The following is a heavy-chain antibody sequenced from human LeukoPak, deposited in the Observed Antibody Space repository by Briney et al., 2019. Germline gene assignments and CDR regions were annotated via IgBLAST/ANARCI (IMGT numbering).Heavy chain of an antibody. Sequence: GGSLRLSCAASGFTFSSYAMSWVRQAPGKGLEWVSAITGSVGRTYCADSVKGRFTFSRDNSKNTLSLQMNSLRLEDTAVYYCAKGDREGAAGGMCFDYWGQGTLVTVSS. CDR3: AKGDREGAAGGMCFDY. CDR1: GFTFSSYA. CDR2: ITGSVGRT. V-gene: IGHV3-23*01. D-gene: IGHD6-13*01. J-gene: IGHJ4*02.